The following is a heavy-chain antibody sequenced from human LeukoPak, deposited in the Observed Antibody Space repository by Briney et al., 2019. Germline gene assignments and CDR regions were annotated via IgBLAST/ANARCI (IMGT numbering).Heavy chain of an antibody. V-gene: IGHV3-7*01. CDR2: IKQDGREK. D-gene: IGHD2-2*01. J-gene: IGHJ4*02. CDR3: ARGVGLPAANQTLYFDY. CDR1: GFTFSSYW. Sequence: GGSLRLSCAASGFTFSSYWMSWVRQAPGKGLEWVANIKQDGREKYYVDSVKGRFTISRDNAKNSLYLQMNSLRAEDTAVYYCARGVGLPAANQTLYFDYWGQGTLVTVSS.